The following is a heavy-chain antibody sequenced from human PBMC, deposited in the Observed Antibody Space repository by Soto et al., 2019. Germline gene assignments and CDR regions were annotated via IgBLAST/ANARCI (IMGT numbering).Heavy chain of an antibody. CDR2: IIPIFGTA. V-gene: IGHV1-69*06. CDR1: GGTFNSYA. CDR3: ARGYRSYSGFDAFDI. J-gene: IGHJ3*02. D-gene: IGHD1-26*01. Sequence: QVQLVQSGAEVKKPGSSVKVSCKASGGTFNSYAISWVRQAPGQGLEWMGGIIPIFGTANYAQKFQGRVTITAEKTTSTAYMELSSLRSEDTAVYYCARGYRSYSGFDAFDIWGQGTMVTVSS.